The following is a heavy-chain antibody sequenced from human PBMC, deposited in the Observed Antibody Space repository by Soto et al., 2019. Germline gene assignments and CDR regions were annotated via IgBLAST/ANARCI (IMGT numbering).Heavy chain of an antibody. CDR2: AHYSGST. D-gene: IGHD1-26*01. CDR3: ARRGLGARFDY. J-gene: IGHJ4*02. CDR1: GGSITNYY. V-gene: IGHV4-59*01. Sequence: ASETLSLTCTVSGGSITNYYWSWIRQTPGKGLEWVGSAHYSGSTQYNPSLKSRVTTSVDTSKNQISLNLTSVTAADTAVYYCARRGLGARFDYWGQGTLATVSS.